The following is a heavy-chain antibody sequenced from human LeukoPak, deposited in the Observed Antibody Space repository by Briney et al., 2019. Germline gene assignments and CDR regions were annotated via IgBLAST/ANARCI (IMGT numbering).Heavy chain of an antibody. CDR2: INHSGST. V-gene: IGHV4-34*01. CDR3: ARGFGSGWSTLFDY. J-gene: IGHJ4*02. Sequence: SETLSPTCAVYGGSFSGYYWNWIRQSSGKGLEWIGEINHSGSTNYNPSLKSRVTISVDTSKNQFSLKLSSVTAADTTVYYCARGFGSGWSTLFDYWGQGTLVTVSS. D-gene: IGHD6-19*01. CDR1: GGSFSGYY.